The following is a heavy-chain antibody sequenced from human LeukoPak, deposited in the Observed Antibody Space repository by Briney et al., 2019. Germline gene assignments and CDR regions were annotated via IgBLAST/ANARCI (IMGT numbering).Heavy chain of an antibody. J-gene: IGHJ4*02. CDR2: LSGSGGGT. CDR3: ARVTYGSGSYYY. D-gene: IGHD3-10*01. V-gene: IGHV3-23*01. CDR1: GITFSNYG. Sequence: GGSLRLSCAVSGITFSNYGMSWVRQAPGKGLEWVAGLSGSGGGTNYADSVKGRFTISRDNSKNTLYLQMNSLRAEDTAVYYCARVTYGSGSYYYWGQGTLVTVSS.